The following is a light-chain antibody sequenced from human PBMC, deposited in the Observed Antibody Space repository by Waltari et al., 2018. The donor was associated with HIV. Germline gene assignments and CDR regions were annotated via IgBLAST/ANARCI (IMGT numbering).Light chain of an antibody. V-gene: IGLV2-23*02. CDR1: SSDVGNSNL. Sequence: QSALTQPASVSGSPGQSITISCTETSSDVGNSNLVSCYHQFTGKAPKLLIYEVTKRPSGVSSRFSGSKSGNKASLTISDRQPDDEAKYYGCSYADRATFVLFGGGTRVTV. CDR2: EVT. CDR3: CSYADRATFVL. J-gene: IGLJ2*01.